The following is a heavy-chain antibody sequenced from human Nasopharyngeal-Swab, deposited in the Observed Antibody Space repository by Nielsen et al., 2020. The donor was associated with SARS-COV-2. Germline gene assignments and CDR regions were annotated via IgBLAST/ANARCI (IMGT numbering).Heavy chain of an antibody. CDR3: ARGTVFGVADGMDV. Sequence: GGSLRLSCAASGFTFTDYSMNWVRQSPGKGLGWVSSIGRYGTDIFHADSVKGRFSVFRDAANRSIYLQMRSLRAEYTAVYYCARGTVFGVADGMDVWSQGTTVTVSS. CDR1: GFTFTDYS. D-gene: IGHD3-3*01. J-gene: IGHJ6*02. V-gene: IGHV3-21*01. CDR2: IGRYGTDI.